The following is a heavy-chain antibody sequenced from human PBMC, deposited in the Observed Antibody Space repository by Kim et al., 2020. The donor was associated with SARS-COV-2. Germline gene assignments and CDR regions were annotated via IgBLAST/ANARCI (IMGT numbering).Heavy chain of an antibody. V-gene: IGHV3-33*01. CDR3: ARGLSGYLFDY. D-gene: IGHD3-22*01. CDR1: WFTFSNYA. J-gene: IGHJ4*02. CDR2: IWNDGSNK. Sequence: GGSLRLSCAASWFTFSNYAMHWVRQAPGKGLEWVALIWNDGSNKYYADSVKGRFTISRDNLKNTLFLQMNSLRAEDTAVYYCARGLSGYLFDYWGQGTLVTVSS.